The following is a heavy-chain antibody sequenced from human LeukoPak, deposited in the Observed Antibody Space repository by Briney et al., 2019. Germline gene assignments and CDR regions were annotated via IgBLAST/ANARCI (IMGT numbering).Heavy chain of an antibody. Sequence: PSETLSLTCAVYGGSFSGYYWSWIRQPPGKGLEWIGEINHSGSTNYNPSLKSRVTISVDTSKNQFSLKLSSVTAADTAVYCCARGWKSSSSLVEFDYWGQGTLVTVSS. CDR1: GGSFSGYY. CDR2: INHSGST. J-gene: IGHJ4*02. D-gene: IGHD6-6*01. V-gene: IGHV4-34*01. CDR3: ARGWKSSSSLVEFDY.